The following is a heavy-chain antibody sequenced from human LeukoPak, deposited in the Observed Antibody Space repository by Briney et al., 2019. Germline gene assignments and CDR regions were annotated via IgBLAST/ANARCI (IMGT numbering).Heavy chain of an antibody. CDR2: IYYSGST. CDR3: ARDSEGVYGDLNWFDP. D-gene: IGHD4-17*01. Sequence: SETLSLTCTVSGGSISSYYWSWIRQPPGKGLEWIGYIYYSGSTNYNPSLKSRVTISVDTSKNQFSLKLSSVTAADTAVYYCARDSEGVYGDLNWFDPWGQGTLVAVSS. V-gene: IGHV4-59*01. CDR1: GGSISSYY. J-gene: IGHJ5*02.